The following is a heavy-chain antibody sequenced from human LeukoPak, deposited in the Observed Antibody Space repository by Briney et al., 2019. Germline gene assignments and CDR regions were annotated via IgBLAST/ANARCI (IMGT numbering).Heavy chain of an antibody. Sequence: GRSLRLSCAASGFTFSSYAMHWVRQAPGKGLEWVAVISYDGSNKYYADSVKGRFTISRDNSKNTLYLQTNSLRAEDTAVYYCAREKKNQYYFDYWGQGTLVTVSS. CDR1: GFTFSSYA. V-gene: IGHV3-30*01. J-gene: IGHJ4*02. CDR2: ISYDGSNK. CDR3: AREKKNQYYFDY. D-gene: IGHD1-14*01.